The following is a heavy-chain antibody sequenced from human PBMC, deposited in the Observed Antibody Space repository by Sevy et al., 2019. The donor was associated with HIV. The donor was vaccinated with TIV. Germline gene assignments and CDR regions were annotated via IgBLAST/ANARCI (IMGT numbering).Heavy chain of an antibody. D-gene: IGHD1-1*01. V-gene: IGHV3-23*01. J-gene: IGHJ3*02. Sequence: GGSLRLSCAASGFTFSSYAMSWVRQAPGKGMEWVSAISGSGGSTYYAHSVKGRFTISRDNSKNTLYLQMNSLRAEDTAVYYCALTTWDSGEDAFDIWGQGTMVTVSS. CDR3: ALTTWDSGEDAFDI. CDR1: GFTFSSYA. CDR2: ISGSGGST.